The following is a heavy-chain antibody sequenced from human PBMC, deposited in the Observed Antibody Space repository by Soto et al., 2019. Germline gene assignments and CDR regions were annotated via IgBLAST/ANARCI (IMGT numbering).Heavy chain of an antibody. D-gene: IGHD3-10*01. CDR2: IYYSGST. V-gene: IGHV4-4*02. CDR3: ARITMVRGVTFDYYYGMDV. CDR1: GGSISTSNW. J-gene: IGHJ6*02. Sequence: SETLSLTCAVSGGSISTSNWWSWVRQPPGKGLEWIGYIYYSGSTYYNPSLKSRVTISVDTSKNQFSLKLSSVTAADTAVYYCARITMVRGVTFDYYYGMDVWGQGTTLTVS.